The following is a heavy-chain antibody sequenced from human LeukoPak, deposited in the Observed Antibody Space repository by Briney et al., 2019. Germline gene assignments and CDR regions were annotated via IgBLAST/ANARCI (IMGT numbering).Heavy chain of an antibody. Sequence: GGSLRLSCAASGFTFSSYAMSWVRQAPGKGLEWVSAISGSGGSTYYADSVKGRLTISRDNSKNTLYLQMNSLRDEDTVIYYCAKKKGPRGDGDPIDYWGQGTLVTVSS. V-gene: IGHV3-23*01. CDR2: ISGSGGST. D-gene: IGHD4-17*01. CDR1: GFTFSSYA. J-gene: IGHJ4*02. CDR3: AKKKGPRGDGDPIDY.